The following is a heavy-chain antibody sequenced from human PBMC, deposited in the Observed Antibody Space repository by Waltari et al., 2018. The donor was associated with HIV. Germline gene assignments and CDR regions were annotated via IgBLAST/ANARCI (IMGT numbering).Heavy chain of an antibody. CDR3: ARDTRIAAAGTLDY. V-gene: IGHV4-4*07. CDR1: GGAISGDY. J-gene: IGHJ4*02. Sequence: QVQLQESGPGLVKPSETLSVTCTARGGAISGDYQSWTPRPAGKGLEWIGHIYTSGSTNYHPSLKSRVTMSVDTSKNQFSLKLSSVTAADTAVYYCARDTRIAAAGTLDYWGQGTLVTVSS. CDR2: IYTSGST. D-gene: IGHD6-13*01.